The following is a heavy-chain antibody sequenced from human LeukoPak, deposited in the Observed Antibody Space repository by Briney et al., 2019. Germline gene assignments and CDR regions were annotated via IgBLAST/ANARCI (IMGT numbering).Heavy chain of an antibody. Sequence: GGSLRLSCAGSGFTFRSYAMSWVRQSPVKGLEWVSAISDSGDGTYYADSVKARFTISRGNSKNTVYLEMSSLGAEDTAVYYCVREVSAWPKNWFDPWGQGTLVTVSS. V-gene: IGHV3-23*01. J-gene: IGHJ5*02. CDR1: GFTFRSYA. CDR3: VREVSAWPKNWFDP. CDR2: ISDSGDGT. D-gene: IGHD3-3*01.